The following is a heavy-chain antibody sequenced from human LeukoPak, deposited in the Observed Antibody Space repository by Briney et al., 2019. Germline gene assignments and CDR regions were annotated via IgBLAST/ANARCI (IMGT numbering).Heavy chain of an antibody. J-gene: IGHJ4*01. Sequence: GGSLRLSCAASGFTFSNYAMSWVRQAPGKGLEWVSAMSESGERTYYADSVKGRFTISRDNAKNILYLQINSLRSEDTAVYYCARYSSSSGGAAYYLDYWGHGTLVTVSS. D-gene: IGHD6-6*01. CDR2: MSESGERT. CDR3: ARYSSSSGGAAYYLDY. CDR1: GFTFSNYA. V-gene: IGHV3-23*01.